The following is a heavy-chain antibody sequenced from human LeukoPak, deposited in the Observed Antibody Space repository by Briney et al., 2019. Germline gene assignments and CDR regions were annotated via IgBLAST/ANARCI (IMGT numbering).Heavy chain of an antibody. J-gene: IGHJ4*02. CDR2: ISGSGGGT. CDR1: GITLSNYG. V-gene: IGHV3-23*01. D-gene: IGHD3-22*01. CDR3: AKRGVVIRVILVGFHKEAYYFDS. Sequence: GGSLRLSCAVSGITLSNYGMSWVCQAPGKGLEWVAGISGSGGGTNYADAVKGRFTISRDNRKNTLHLQMNSLRAEDTAVYFCAKRGVVIRVILVGFHKEAYYFDSWGQGALVIVSS.